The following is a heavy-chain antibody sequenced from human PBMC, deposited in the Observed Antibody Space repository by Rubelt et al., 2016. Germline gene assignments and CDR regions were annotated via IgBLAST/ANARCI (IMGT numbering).Heavy chain of an antibody. V-gene: IGHV4-34*01. CDR2: INHSGST. CDR1: GGSFSGYY. CDR3: ARPAGPSYYYYFDY. J-gene: IGHJ4*02. Sequence: QVQLQQWGAGLLKPSETLSLTCAVYGGSFSGYYWSWIRQPPGKGLEWIGEINHSGSTNYNPSLKSRVTISVETSKNQVALKLSSVTAADSAVYYCARPAGPSYYYYFDYWGQGSLVTVSS. D-gene: IGHD3-22*01.